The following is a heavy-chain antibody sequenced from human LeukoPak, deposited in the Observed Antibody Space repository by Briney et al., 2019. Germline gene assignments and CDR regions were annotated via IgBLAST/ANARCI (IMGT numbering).Heavy chain of an antibody. Sequence: PGGSLRLSCAASGLTFSNFWMTWVRQPPGKGLKWVATIKQDGSEKYYVDSVKGRFTISRDNAKDSLYLQMNSLRIEDTAVYYCATVKMRPGSSEATGGVEDNWGQGTLVTVPS. J-gene: IGHJ4*02. CDR1: GLTFSNFW. CDR2: IKQDGSEK. D-gene: IGHD3-10*01. CDR3: ATVKMRPGSSEATGGVEDN. V-gene: IGHV3-7*01.